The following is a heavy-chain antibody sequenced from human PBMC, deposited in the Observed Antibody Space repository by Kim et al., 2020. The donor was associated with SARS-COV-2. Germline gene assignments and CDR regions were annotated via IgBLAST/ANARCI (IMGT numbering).Heavy chain of an antibody. V-gene: IGHV3-48*01. Sequence: YYTHSVQCRLHTSREHAKNSLSLQMNSLRAEDTAVYYCAGDAYDYYGLDVWGQGTTVTVSS. CDR3: AGDAYDYYGLDV. J-gene: IGHJ6*02.